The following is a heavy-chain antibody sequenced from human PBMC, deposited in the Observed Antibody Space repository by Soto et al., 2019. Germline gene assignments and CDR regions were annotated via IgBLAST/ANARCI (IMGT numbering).Heavy chain of an antibody. CDR3: ARDVTIFGVVNSPYYYYGMDV. Sequence: SQTLSLTCAISGDSVSSNSAAWNWIRQSPSRGLEWLGRTYYRSKWYNDYAVSVKSRITINPDTSKNQFSLQLNSVTPDDTAVYYCARDVTIFGVVNSPYYYYGMDVWGQGTTVTVSS. CDR2: TYYRSKWYN. J-gene: IGHJ6*02. D-gene: IGHD3-3*01. V-gene: IGHV6-1*01. CDR1: GDSVSSNSAA.